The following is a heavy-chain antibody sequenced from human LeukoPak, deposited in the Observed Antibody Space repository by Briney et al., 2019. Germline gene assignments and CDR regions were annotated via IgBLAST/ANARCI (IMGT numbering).Heavy chain of an antibody. CDR2: IYYSGST. V-gene: IGHV4-38-2*01. Sequence: GSLRLSCAASGFTFSTYAMTWVRQAPGKGLEWIGSIYYSGSTYYNPSLKSRVTISVDTSKNQFSLKLSSVTAADTAVYYCARVTGYMTEDYFDYWGQGTLITVSS. CDR3: ARVTGYMTEDYFDY. D-gene: IGHD6-13*01. CDR1: GFTFSTYA. J-gene: IGHJ4*02.